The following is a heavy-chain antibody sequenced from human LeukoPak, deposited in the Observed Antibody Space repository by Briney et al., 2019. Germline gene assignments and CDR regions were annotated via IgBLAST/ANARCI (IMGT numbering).Heavy chain of an antibody. D-gene: IGHD2-8*01. CDR2: ISAYNGNT. CDR1: GYTFTSYG. CDR3: ARVGGYCTNGVCYPYYYYGMDV. V-gene: IGHV1-18*01. J-gene: IGHJ6*02. Sequence: ASVKVSCKASGYTFTSYGISWVRQAPGQGLEWMGWISAYNGNTNYAQKLQGRVTMTTDTSTSTASMELRSLRSDDTAVYYCARVGGYCTNGVCYPYYYYGMDVWGQGTTVTVSS.